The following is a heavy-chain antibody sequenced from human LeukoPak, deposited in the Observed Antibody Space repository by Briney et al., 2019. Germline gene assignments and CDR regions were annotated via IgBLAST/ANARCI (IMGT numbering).Heavy chain of an antibody. Sequence: PGGSLRLSCSASGFTFSSYAMHWVRQAPGKGLEYVSAISCNGGSSYYADSVKGRFTISRDNSKNTLYLQMSSLRAEDTAMYYCVKDVRGYNYAYFDYWGQGTLVTVSS. J-gene: IGHJ4*02. CDR1: GFTFSSYA. CDR3: VKDVRGYNYAYFDY. V-gene: IGHV3-64D*06. CDR2: ISCNGGSS. D-gene: IGHD5-18*01.